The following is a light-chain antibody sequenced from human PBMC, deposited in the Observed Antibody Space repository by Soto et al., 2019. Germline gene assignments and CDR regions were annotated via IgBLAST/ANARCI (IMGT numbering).Light chain of an antibody. Sequence: EIVLTQSPATLSVSPGEGATLSCRASQSVSSKLAWYQQKPGQAPRLLIYGASTRATGIPARFSGSGSGTEFTLTISRLEPEDFAVYYCQQYVTSAITFGQGTRLEIK. J-gene: IGKJ5*01. V-gene: IGKV3-15*01. CDR2: GAS. CDR3: QQYVTSAIT. CDR1: QSVSSK.